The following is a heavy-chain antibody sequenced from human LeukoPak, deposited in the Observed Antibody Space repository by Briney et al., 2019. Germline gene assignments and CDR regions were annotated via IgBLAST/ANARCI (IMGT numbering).Heavy chain of an antibody. CDR3: ARDSVRAPDAFDI. V-gene: IGHV3-30*03. J-gene: IGHJ3*02. Sequence: PGGSLRLSCAASGFTFSSYGMHWVRQAPGKGLEWVAVISYDGSNKYYADSVKGRFTISRDNSKNTLYLQMNSLRAEDTAVYYCARDSVRAPDAFDIWGQGTMVTVSS. CDR2: ISYDGSNK. CDR1: GFTFSSYG. D-gene: IGHD2-2*01.